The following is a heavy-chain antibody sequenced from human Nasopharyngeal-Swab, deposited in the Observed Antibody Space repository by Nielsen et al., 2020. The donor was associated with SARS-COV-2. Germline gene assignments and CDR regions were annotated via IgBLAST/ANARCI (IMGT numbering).Heavy chain of an antibody. CDR2: IRSKADSYAT. D-gene: IGHD1-1*01. CDR1: GFIFSASI. V-gene: IGHV3-73*01. CDR3: IILNWNDGGLN. J-gene: IGHJ4*02. Sequence: GESLKISCSASGFIFSASIIHWVRQASGKGLEWLGRIRSKADSYATAYAASVKGRFTISRDESKNTAYLQMNSLKTEDTAVYYCIILNWNDGGLNWGQGTLVTVSS.